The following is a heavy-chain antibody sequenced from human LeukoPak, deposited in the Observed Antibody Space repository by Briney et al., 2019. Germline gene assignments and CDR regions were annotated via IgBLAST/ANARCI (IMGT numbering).Heavy chain of an antibody. D-gene: IGHD3-10*01. CDR2: LNWNGAST. Sequence: GGSLRLSCAASGFTFDDYGLSWVRQVPGKGLEWVSGLNWNGASTGYADSVKGRFTISRDNSKNTLYLQMNSLRAEDTAVYYCAKDLGLLWFGELLAFDYWGQGTLVTVSS. CDR1: GFTFDDYG. V-gene: IGHV3-20*04. CDR3: AKDLGLLWFGELLAFDY. J-gene: IGHJ4*02.